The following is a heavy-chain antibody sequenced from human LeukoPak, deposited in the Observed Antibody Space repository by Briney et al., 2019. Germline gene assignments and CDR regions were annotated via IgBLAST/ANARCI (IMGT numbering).Heavy chain of an antibody. J-gene: IGHJ6*03. CDR3: AIQDWSGYSPYYYYYQDV. V-gene: IGHV4-31*03. D-gene: IGHD3-3*01. CDR2: IYYSGST. CDR1: GGSISSGGYY. Sequence: SQTLSLTCTVSGGSISSGGYYWSWIRQHPGKGLEWIGYIYYSGSTYYNPSLKSRVTISVDTSKNQFSLKLSSVTAADTAVYYCAIQDWSGYSPYYYYYQDVWGKGTTVTVSS.